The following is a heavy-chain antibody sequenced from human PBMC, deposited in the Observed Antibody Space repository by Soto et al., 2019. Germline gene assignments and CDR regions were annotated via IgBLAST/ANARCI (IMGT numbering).Heavy chain of an antibody. CDR3: AKDKSTGEYSYYRYMDV. CDR2: ISWNSGQL. Sequence: EVRLVESGGGLVQPDRPLRLSCEVSGFNFGNYAMHWVRQVPGKGLEWVSAISWNSGQLDYADSVRGRITISRDNGKNSLSLEMNSLRPDDTALYFCAKDKSTGEYSYYRYMDVWGRGATVIVSS. V-gene: IGHV3-9*01. CDR1: GFNFGNYA. J-gene: IGHJ6*03. D-gene: IGHD4-17*01.